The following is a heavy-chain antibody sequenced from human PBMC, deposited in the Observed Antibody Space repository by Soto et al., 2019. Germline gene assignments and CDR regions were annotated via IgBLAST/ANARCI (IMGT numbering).Heavy chain of an antibody. D-gene: IGHD3-3*01. CDR2: IYWDVDK. V-gene: IGHV2-5*02. J-gene: IGHJ4*02. Sequence: QITLNESGPTQVKPRQTLTLTCTFSGFSLTTSGVGVGWIRQSPGKAPEWLALIYWDVDKRYSPSLKSRLTITKDTSKNPVVLTMADLDPADTATYYCAHRVLRTVFGLVTTTAIYFDFWGQGTPVAVSS. CDR3: AHRVLRTVFGLVTTTAIYFDF. CDR1: GFSLTTSGVG.